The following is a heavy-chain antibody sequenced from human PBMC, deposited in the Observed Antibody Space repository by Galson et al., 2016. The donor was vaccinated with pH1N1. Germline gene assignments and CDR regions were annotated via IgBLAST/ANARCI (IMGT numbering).Heavy chain of an antibody. CDR3: ATHYFRNYDGVLGWFDP. CDR2: VYHGGST. Sequence: TLSLTCVVSGYSITSGYYWAWIRQTPGKGLEWIASVYHGGSTYYNPSLKGRGTISVDRPKNQFSLRLNSLTAADTAVYYYATHYFRNYDGVLGWFDPWGQGTLVIVSS. CDR1: GYSITSGYY. V-gene: IGHV4-38-2*01. D-gene: IGHD2/OR15-2a*01. J-gene: IGHJ5*02.